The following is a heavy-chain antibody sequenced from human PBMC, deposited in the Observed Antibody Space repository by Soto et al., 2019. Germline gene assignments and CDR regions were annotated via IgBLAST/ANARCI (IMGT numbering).Heavy chain of an antibody. J-gene: IGHJ4*02. V-gene: IGHV1-46*03. CDR2: INPRDGGT. D-gene: IGHD2-15*01. Sequence: ATVKVSCKASGNTFTAYYVHWVRQAPGQGLEWMGEINPRDGGTSYAQKFQGRVTMTRDTSTSTVYMELSSLRSEDTAMYYCARRGYCSGGSCPLGFDYWGQGTLGTVSS. CDR1: GNTFTAYY. CDR3: ARRGYCSGGSCPLGFDY.